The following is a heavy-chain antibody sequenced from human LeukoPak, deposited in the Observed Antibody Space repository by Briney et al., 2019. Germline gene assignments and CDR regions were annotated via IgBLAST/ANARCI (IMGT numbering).Heavy chain of an antibody. D-gene: IGHD1-14*01. Sequence: SETLSLTCAVYGVSFSGYYWSWIRQPPGEGLEWIGEINHSGSTNYNPSLKSRVTISVDTSKNQFSLKLSSVTAADTAVYYCARHPDQDGPPGRDYYYYMDVWGKGTTVTISS. V-gene: IGHV4-34*01. CDR1: GVSFSGYY. CDR3: ARHPDQDGPPGRDYYYYMDV. CDR2: INHSGST. J-gene: IGHJ6*03.